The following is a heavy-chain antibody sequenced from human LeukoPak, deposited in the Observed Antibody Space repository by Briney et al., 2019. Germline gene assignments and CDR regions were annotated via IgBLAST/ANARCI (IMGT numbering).Heavy chain of an antibody. D-gene: IGHD2-15*01. Sequence: SLKVSCKASGCTFSSYAISWVRQAPGQGLEWMSGIIPIVGTANYAHKFQGRVTITTDKSTNTAYVQLSSLRSEDTAVSYCARSRLGSGNPGAFAIWGKGTMVTVSS. J-gene: IGHJ3*02. CDR3: ARSRLGSGNPGAFAI. CDR1: GCTFSSYA. V-gene: IGHV1-69*05. CDR2: IIPIVGTA.